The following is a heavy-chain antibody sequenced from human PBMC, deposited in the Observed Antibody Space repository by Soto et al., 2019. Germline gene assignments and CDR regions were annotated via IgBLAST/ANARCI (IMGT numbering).Heavy chain of an antibody. J-gene: IGHJ6*01. V-gene: IGHV1-2*04. D-gene: IGHD6-13*01. CDR1: GYTFTGYY. Sequence: GASVKVSCKASGYTFTGYYMHWVRQAPGQGLEWMGWINPNSGGTNYAQKFQGWVTMTRDTSISTAYMELSRLRSDDTAVYYCARVVGVWQQQPKGGAYYYNGMDVG. CDR3: ARVVGVWQQQPKGGAYYYNGMDV. CDR2: INPNSGGT.